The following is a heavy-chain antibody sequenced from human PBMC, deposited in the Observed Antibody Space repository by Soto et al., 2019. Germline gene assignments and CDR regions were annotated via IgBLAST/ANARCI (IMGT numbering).Heavy chain of an antibody. CDR2: IKQDGSEK. Sequence: PGGSLRLSCAASGFTFSSYWMSWVRQAPGKGLEWVANIKQDGSEKYYVDSVKGRFTISRDNANNSLYLQMNSLRAEDTAVYYCASGGQLVYYYYMDVWGKGTTVTVSS. D-gene: IGHD6-6*01. J-gene: IGHJ6*03. V-gene: IGHV3-7*01. CDR3: ASGGQLVYYYYMDV. CDR1: GFTFSSYW.